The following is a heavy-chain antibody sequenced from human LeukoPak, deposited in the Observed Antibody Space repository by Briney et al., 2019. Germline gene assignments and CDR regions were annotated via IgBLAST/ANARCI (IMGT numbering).Heavy chain of an antibody. V-gene: IGHV3-23*01. CDR3: AKSRLSGINDAFDI. CDR1: EFSVGSNY. D-gene: IGHD3-3*01. CDR2: ISGSAVST. Sequence: GGSLRLSCAASEFSVGSNYMTWVRQAPGKGLEWVSAISGSAVSTFYADSVKGRFTISRDNSKNTLYLQMNSLRAADTAVYYCAKSRLSGINDAFDIWGRGIMVTVSS. J-gene: IGHJ3*02.